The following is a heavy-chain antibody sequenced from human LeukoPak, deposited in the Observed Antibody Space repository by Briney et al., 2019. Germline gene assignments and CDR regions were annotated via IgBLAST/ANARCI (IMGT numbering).Heavy chain of an antibody. D-gene: IGHD5-24*01. CDR1: GGSISSSSYY. CDR2: IYYSGST. V-gene: IGHV4-39*07. CDR3: ARGLRDGYNPYYFNY. J-gene: IGHJ4*02. Sequence: SETLSLTCTVSGGSISSSSYYWGWIRQPPGKGLEWIGSIYYSGSTYYNPSLKSRVTISVDTSKNQFSLKLSSVTAADTAVYYCARGLRDGYNPYYFNYWGQGILVTVSS.